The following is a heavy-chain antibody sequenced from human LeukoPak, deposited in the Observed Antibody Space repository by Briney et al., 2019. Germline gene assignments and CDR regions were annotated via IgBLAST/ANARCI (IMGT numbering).Heavy chain of an antibody. V-gene: IGHV4-39*07. J-gene: IGHJ4*02. Sequence: KPSETLSLTCTVSGGSISSSSYYWGWIRQPPGKGLEWIGSIYYSGSTYYNPSLKSRVTISVDTSKNQFSLKLSSVTAADTAVYYCARAMAAAGTGEFDYWGQGTLVTVSS. CDR3: ARAMAAAGTGEFDY. D-gene: IGHD6-13*01. CDR2: IYYSGST. CDR1: GGSISSSSYY.